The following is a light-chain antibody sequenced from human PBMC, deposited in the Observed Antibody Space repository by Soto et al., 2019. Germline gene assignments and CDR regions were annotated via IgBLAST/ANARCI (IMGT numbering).Light chain of an antibody. CDR1: QSVSSSY. CDR3: QQYGSSPVT. CDR2: GAS. J-gene: IGKJ3*01. V-gene: IGKV3-20*01. Sequence: EIGLTQSPGTLSLSPGERATLSCRASQSVSSSYLAWYQQKPGQAPRLPIYGASSSATCIPDRFSGSRSWTAFTLTISRLEPEDFEVYYWQQYGSSPVTFGPGTKVDIK.